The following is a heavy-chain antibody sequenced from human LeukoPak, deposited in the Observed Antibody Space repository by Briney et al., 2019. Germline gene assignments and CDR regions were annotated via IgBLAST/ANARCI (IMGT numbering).Heavy chain of an antibody. CDR2: ISGSGDNT. J-gene: IGHJ4*02. D-gene: IGHD6-19*01. Sequence: GGSLRLSCAASGFTFSSYAMSWVRQAPGKGLEWVSGISGSGDNTYYADSVKGRFTISRDNAKNSLYLQMNSLRAEDTAVYYCARVRSSGWFYFDYWGQGTLVTVSS. CDR1: GFTFSSYA. V-gene: IGHV3-23*01. CDR3: ARVRSSGWFYFDY.